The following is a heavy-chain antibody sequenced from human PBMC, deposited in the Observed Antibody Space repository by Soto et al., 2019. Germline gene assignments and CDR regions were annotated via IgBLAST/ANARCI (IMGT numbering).Heavy chain of an antibody. Sequence: PGGSLRLSCAASGFTFSSYTLNWVRQAPGKGLEWVSSISGSSSHIYYADSLKGRFTISRDNAKNSLYLQMNSLRAEDTAVYYCARDSAVRGRNDAFDIWGQGTMVTVSS. D-gene: IGHD4-17*01. CDR2: ISGSSSHI. CDR1: GFTFSSYT. J-gene: IGHJ3*02. V-gene: IGHV3-21*04. CDR3: ARDSAVRGRNDAFDI.